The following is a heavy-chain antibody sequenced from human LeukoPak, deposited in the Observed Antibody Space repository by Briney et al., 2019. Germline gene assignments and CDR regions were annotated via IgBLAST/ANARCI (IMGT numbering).Heavy chain of an antibody. CDR3: VRDFDWGPDY. J-gene: IGHJ4*02. V-gene: IGHV1-2*02. D-gene: IGHD3-9*01. CDR2: FYGHDGGT. Sequence: ASVTVSCKASGYTFTGHYLHWVRQAPGQGLEWMGWFYGHDGGTNFAQKFQDRVTMTRDTSITTAYMELTSLTPDDTAVYYCVRDFDWGPDYWGQGTLVTVSS. CDR1: GYTFTGHY.